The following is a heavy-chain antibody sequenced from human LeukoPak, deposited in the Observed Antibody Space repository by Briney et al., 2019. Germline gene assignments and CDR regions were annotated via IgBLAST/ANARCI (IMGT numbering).Heavy chain of an antibody. CDR1: GYTFTRYG. CDR2: ISAYNGNT. J-gene: IGHJ4*02. Sequence: ALVKVSCKASGYTFTRYGISWVRQAPGQGLEGMGWISAYNGNTNYAQKLQGRVTMTTDTSTSTAYMELRSLRSDDTAVYYCARKEAVAGLFDYWGQGTLVTVSA. CDR3: ARKEAVAGLFDY. V-gene: IGHV1-18*01. D-gene: IGHD6-19*01.